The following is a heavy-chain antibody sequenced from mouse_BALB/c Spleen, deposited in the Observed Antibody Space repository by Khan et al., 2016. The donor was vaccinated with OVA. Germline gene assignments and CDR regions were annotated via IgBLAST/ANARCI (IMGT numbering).Heavy chain of an antibody. Sequence: EVQGVESGPGLVKPSQSLALTCTVSGSSIPSDYAWNWIRQFPGSKLEWMGYIRNSGNTRYNPSLKSRITITRDTSKNQFFLQLNSVTTEDTATYYCARDGNWYFDVWGAGTTVTVSS. D-gene: IGHD2-1*01. CDR2: IRNSGNT. J-gene: IGHJ1*01. CDR1: GSSIPSDYA. V-gene: IGHV3-2*02. CDR3: ARDGNWYFDV.